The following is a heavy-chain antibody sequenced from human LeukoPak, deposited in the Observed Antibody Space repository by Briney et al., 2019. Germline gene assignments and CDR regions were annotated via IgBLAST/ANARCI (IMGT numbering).Heavy chain of an antibody. J-gene: IGHJ4*02. CDR3: ARGVYIAAAQYGY. CDR2: IYYSGTT. CDR1: GGSNSSYY. V-gene: IGHV4-59*01. Sequence: SETLSLTCTVSGGSNSSYYWSWIRQPPGKGLEWIGYIYYSGTTNYNPSLKSRVTISVDTSKNQFSLKLSSVTAADTAVYYCARGVYIAAAQYGYWGQGTLVTISS. D-gene: IGHD6-13*01.